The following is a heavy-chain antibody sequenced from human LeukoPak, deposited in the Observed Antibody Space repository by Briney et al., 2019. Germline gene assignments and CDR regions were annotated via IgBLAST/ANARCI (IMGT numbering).Heavy chain of an antibody. CDR3: AKGGIMITFGGVIVNPFDY. V-gene: IGHV3-23*01. D-gene: IGHD3-16*02. Sequence: PGGSLRLSCAASGFTFSSYGMSWVRQAPGKGLEWVSAISGSGGSTYYADSVKGRFTISRDNSKNTLYLQMNSLRAEDTAVYYCAKGGIMITFGGVIVNPFDYWGQGTLVTVSS. CDR2: ISGSGGST. CDR1: GFTFSSYG. J-gene: IGHJ4*02.